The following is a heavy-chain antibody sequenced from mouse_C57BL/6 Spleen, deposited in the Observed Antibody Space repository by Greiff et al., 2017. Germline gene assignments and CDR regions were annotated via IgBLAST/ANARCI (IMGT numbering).Heavy chain of an antibody. CDR2: IDPNSGGT. Sequence: QVQLQQPGAELVKPGASVKLSCKASGYTFTSYWMHWVKQRPGRGLEWIGRIDPNSGGTKYNEKFKSKATLTVDKPSSTAYMQLSSLTCEDSAVYYCAREYPSYYGSSWDYYAMDYWGQGTSVTVSS. J-gene: IGHJ4*01. CDR3: AREYPSYYGSSWDYYAMDY. D-gene: IGHD1-1*01. V-gene: IGHV1-72*01. CDR1: GYTFTSYW.